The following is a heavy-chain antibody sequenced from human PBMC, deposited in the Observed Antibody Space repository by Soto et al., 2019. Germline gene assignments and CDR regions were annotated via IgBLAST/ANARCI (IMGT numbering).Heavy chain of an antibody. CDR1: GFTFSSYA. J-gene: IGHJ4*02. Sequence: PGGSLRLSCAASGFTFSSYAMSWGRQAPGKGLEWVSAISGSGGSTYYADSVKGRFTISRDNSKNTLYLQMNSLRAEDTAVYYCAKDVRSITMVRRDAPSHYWGQGTLVTVSS. CDR2: ISGSGGST. V-gene: IGHV3-23*01. D-gene: IGHD3-10*01. CDR3: AKDVRSITMVRRDAPSHY.